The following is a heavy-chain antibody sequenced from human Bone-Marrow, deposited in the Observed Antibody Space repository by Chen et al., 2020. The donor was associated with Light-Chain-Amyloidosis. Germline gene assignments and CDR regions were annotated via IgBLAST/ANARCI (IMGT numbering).Heavy chain of an antibody. CDR1: GYTFPNYW. D-gene: IGHD5-12*01. CDR2: IYPDGSAA. CDR3: ARRRDGYNFDY. J-gene: IGHJ4*02. V-gene: IGHV5-51*01. Sequence: EVQLEQSGPEVKKPGESLKISCKGSGYTFPNYWIGWVRQMPGNGLEWMVVIYPDGSAARYSPSFEGKVTISAVKSITTSYLQWRSLKASDTAMYYCARRRDGYNFDYWGQGTLVTVSS.